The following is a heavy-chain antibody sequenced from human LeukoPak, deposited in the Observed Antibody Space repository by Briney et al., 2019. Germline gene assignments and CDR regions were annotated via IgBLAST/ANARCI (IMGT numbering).Heavy chain of an antibody. J-gene: IGHJ3*02. CDR3: ARERELPLDAFDI. V-gene: IGHV3-74*01. Sequence: GGSLRLSCAASGFTFSSYWMHWVRQAPGKGLVWFSRINSDGSSTSYADSVKGRFTISRDNAKNTLYLQMNSLRAEDTAVYYCARERELPLDAFDIWGQGTMVTVSS. CDR2: INSDGSST. CDR1: GFTFSSYW. D-gene: IGHD5-24*01.